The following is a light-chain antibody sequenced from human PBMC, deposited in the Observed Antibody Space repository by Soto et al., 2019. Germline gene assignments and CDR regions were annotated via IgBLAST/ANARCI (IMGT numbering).Light chain of an antibody. J-gene: IGKJ3*01. V-gene: IGKV1-27*01. CDR3: QNYNSAPFT. CDR1: QGITNY. CDR2: AAS. Sequence: DIQMTQSPSSLSASVGDRVTITCRASQGITNYLAWYQHKPGKVPKLLMYAASTLHSGVPSRFRGSGSGTDFTLTIISLQPEDVATYYFQNYNSAPFTFGPGTKVDIK.